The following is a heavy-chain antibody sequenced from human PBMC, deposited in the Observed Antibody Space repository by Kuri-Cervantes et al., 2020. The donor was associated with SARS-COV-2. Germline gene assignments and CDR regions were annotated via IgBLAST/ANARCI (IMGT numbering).Heavy chain of an antibody. CDR2: IYYSGST. V-gene: IGHV4-39*02. CDR1: GGSISSSSYY. CDR3: ARERVGLDY. Sequence: ESLKISCTVSGGSISSSSYYWGWIRQPPGKGLEWIGSIYYSGSTYYNPSLKSRVTISVDTSKNQFSLKLSSVTAADTAVYYCARERVGLDYWGQGTLVTVSS. J-gene: IGHJ4*02. D-gene: IGHD1-26*01.